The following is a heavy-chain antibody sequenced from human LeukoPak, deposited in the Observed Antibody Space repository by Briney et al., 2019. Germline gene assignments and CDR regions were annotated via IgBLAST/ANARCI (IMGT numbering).Heavy chain of an antibody. V-gene: IGHV1-18*01. CDR1: GYTFTSYG. Sequence: ASVKVSCKASGYTFTSYGISWVRQAPGQGLEWMGWISAYNGNTNYAQKLQGRVTMTTDTSTSTAYMELRSMRSDDTAVYYCARNQDSSSWSIMTYYFDYWCQGTLVTVAS. CDR2: ISAYNGNT. D-gene: IGHD6-13*01. CDR3: ARNQDSSSWSIMTYYFDY. J-gene: IGHJ4*02.